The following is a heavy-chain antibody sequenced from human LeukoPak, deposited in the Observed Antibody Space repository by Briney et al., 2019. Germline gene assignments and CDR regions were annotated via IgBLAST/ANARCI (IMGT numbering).Heavy chain of an antibody. CDR1: GFTVSSNY. CDR3: ARARGYSRPFDY. V-gene: IGHV3-53*01. CDR2: IYSGGST. Sequence: TGGSLRLSCAASGFTVSSNYMSWVRQAPGKGLEWVSVIYSGGSTYYADSVKGRFTISRDNSKNTLYLQMNSLRAEDTAVYYCARARGYSRPFDYWGQGTLVTVSS. D-gene: IGHD6-13*01. J-gene: IGHJ4*02.